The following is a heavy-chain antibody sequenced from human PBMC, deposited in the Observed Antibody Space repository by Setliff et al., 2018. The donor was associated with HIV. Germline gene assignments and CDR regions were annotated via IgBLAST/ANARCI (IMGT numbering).Heavy chain of an antibody. CDR2: ISSGTRYI. D-gene: IGHD4-17*01. CDR1: GFSFSSYS. V-gene: IGHV3-21*04. CDR3: AKDRTAYGDHVLGPSFDL. Sequence: GGSLRLSCAASGFSFSSYSMNWVRQAPGKGLEWVSSISSGTRYIHYADSVKGRFTISRDNVKNMLYLQMNSLRAEDTAVYSCAKDRTAYGDHVLGPSFDLWGRGTLVTVSS. J-gene: IGHJ2*01.